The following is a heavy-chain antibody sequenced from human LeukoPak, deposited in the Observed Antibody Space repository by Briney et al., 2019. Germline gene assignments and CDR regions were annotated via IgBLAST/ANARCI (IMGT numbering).Heavy chain of an antibody. CDR3: TRDSAVLAVGATKIGAFDI. CDR2: IRSKAYGGTT. J-gene: IGHJ3*02. Sequence: GGSLRLSCTASGFTFGDYAMNWVRQAPGKGLEWVGFIRSKAYGGTTEYAASVKGRFTISRDDSKSIAYLQMNSLKTEDTAVYYCTRDSAVLAVGATKIGAFDIWGQGTMVTVSS. D-gene: IGHD1-26*01. V-gene: IGHV3-49*04. CDR1: GFTFGDYA.